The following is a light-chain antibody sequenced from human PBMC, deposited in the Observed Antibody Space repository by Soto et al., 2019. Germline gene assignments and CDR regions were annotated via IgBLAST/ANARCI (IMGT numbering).Light chain of an antibody. CDR3: QQCATAPLT. Sequence: EIVLTQSPGTLSLSPGERATLSCRASQSVTNNYLAGYQQKPGQAPRLLIDDASHRATGIPDRFSGSGSGTDFTLTINRLEPEDFAVYYCQQCATAPLTFGQGTRVETK. CDR1: QSVTNNY. CDR2: DAS. V-gene: IGKV3-20*01. J-gene: IGKJ1*01.